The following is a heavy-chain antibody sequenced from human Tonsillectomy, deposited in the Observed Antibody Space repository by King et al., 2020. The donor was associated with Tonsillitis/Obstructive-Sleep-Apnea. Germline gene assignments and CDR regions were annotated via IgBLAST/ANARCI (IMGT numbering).Heavy chain of an antibody. V-gene: IGHV4-31*03. J-gene: IGHJ6*02. D-gene: IGHD3-22*01. CDR1: GGSISSGGYY. Sequence: QLQESGPGLVKPSQTLSLTCTVSGGSISSGGYYWSWIRQHPGKGLEWIGYIYYSGSTYYNPSIKSRVTISVDTSKNQFSLKLSSVTAADTAVYYCARSHMIVGGFYCMDVWGQGTTVTVSS. CDR2: IYYSGST. CDR3: ARSHMIVGGFYCMDV.